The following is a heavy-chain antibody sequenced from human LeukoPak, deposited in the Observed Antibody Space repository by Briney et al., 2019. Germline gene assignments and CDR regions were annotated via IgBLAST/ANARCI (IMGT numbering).Heavy chain of an antibody. CDR2: IHYSGST. D-gene: IGHD1-26*01. Sequence: PSETLSLTCSVSGGSITNYYWSWIRQPPGKGLEWIGYIHYSGSTKYKSSLKSRVTISVDTSKNQFSLKLNSVTAADTAVYYCARLALQEVGATQTYYLDYWGQGTLVTVSS. CDR3: ARLALQEVGATQTYYLDY. V-gene: IGHV4-59*01. CDR1: GGSITNYY. J-gene: IGHJ4*02.